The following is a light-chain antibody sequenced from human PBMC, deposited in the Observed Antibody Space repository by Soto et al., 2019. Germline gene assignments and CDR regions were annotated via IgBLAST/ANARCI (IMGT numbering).Light chain of an antibody. CDR3: QQFNNWPHT. Sequence: EVVMTQSPATLSVSPWERVTLSCRASHNVDTNLAWYQQKPGQAPRLLIYVASYRATGIPARFSGSGSGTEYTLTISNLQAEDFAVYYCQQFNNWPHTFGQGTKVDIK. CDR2: VAS. CDR1: HNVDTN. J-gene: IGKJ2*01. V-gene: IGKV3-15*01.